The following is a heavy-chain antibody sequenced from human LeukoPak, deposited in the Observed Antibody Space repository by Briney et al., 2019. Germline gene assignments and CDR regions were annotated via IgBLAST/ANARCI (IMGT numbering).Heavy chain of an antibody. V-gene: IGHV3-21*01. D-gene: IGHD3-22*01. J-gene: IGHJ4*02. CDR3: ARGWDSSGQMPFLY. CDR1: GFTFSDYT. CDR2: ISGSSNYI. Sequence: PGGSLRLSCAASGFTFSDYTMNWVRLAPGKGLEWVSSISGSSNYIYYADSVKGRFTISRGNAKNSLYLQMNSLRVEDTAVYYCARGWDSSGQMPFLYWGQGTLVTVSS.